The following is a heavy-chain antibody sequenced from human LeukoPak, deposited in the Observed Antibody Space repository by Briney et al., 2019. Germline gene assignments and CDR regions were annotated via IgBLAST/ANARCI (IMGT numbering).Heavy chain of an antibody. CDR2: INHSGST. CDR1: GGSFSGYY. Sequence: SETLSLTCAVYGGSFSGYYWSWIRQPPGKGLEWSGEINHSGSTNYNPSLKSRVTISVDTSKNQFSLKLSSVTAPDTAVYYCARGPDRVVPAAIRSPGFDPWGQGTLVTVSS. D-gene: IGHD2-2*01. CDR3: ARGPDRVVPAAIRSPGFDP. J-gene: IGHJ5*02. V-gene: IGHV4-34*01.